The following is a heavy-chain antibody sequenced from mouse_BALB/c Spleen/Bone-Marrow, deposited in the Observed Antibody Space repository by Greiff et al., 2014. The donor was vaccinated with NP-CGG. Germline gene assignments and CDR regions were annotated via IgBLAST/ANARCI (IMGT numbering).Heavy chain of an antibody. V-gene: IGHV1-9*01. Sequence: LVESGAELMKPGASVKISCKATGYTFSSYWIEWVKQRPGHGLVWIGEILPGSGSTNYNEKFKGKATFTADTSSNTAYMQLSSLTSEDSAVYYCARELGLRLAYWGQGTLVTVSA. CDR3: ARELGLRLAY. CDR1: GYTFSSYW. D-gene: IGHD3-1*01. J-gene: IGHJ3*01. CDR2: ILPGSGST.